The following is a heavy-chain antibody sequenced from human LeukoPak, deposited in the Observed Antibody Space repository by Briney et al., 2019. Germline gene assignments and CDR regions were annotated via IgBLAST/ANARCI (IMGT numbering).Heavy chain of an antibody. V-gene: IGHV3-66*02. CDR2: IHSGGST. Sequence: GGSLRLSCAASGFTVSSNYMSWVRQAPGKGLEWVSVIHSGGSTYYADSVKGRFTISRDNSKNTLYLQMNSLRAEDTAVYYCARGRGYSYGSLIDYWGQGTLVTVSS. D-gene: IGHD5-18*01. J-gene: IGHJ4*02. CDR1: GFTVSSNY. CDR3: ARGRGYSYGSLIDY.